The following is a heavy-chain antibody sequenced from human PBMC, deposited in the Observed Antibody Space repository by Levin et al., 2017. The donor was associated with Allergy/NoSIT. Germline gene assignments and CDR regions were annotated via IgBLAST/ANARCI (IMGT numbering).Heavy chain of an antibody. D-gene: IGHD2-15*01. CDR2: IYNSGST. J-gene: IGHJ6*02. Sequence: TSETLSLTCTVSGASISSYYWSWIRQPPGKGLEWIGYIYNSGSTKYNPSLKSRVTISVDTSKNQFSLKLNSVTAADTAVYYCARRFCSGDICDSGSHGMDVWGQGTTVTVSS. CDR3: ARRFCSGDICDSGSHGMDV. V-gene: IGHV4-59*08. CDR1: GASISSYY.